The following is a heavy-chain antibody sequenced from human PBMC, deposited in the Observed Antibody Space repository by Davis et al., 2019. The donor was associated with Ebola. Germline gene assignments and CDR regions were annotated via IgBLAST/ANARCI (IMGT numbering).Heavy chain of an antibody. CDR2: ITSSGTIT. V-gene: IGHV3-11*04. CDR3: ARVVHV. J-gene: IGHJ6*02. Sequence: LSLTCAASGFTVSTHYMSWIRQAPGKGLEWVSYITSSGTITYYADSVKGRFSISRDNAKNSLYRQMNSLRAEDTAVYYCARVVHVWGQGTTVTVSS. D-gene: IGHD1-1*01. CDR1: GFTVSTHY.